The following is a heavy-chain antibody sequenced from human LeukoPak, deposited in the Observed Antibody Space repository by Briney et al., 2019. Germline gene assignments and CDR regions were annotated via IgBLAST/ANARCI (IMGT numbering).Heavy chain of an antibody. J-gene: IGHJ3*02. CDR2: ISYDGSNK. Sequence: GILRLSCADSGFTFSSYGRHGVRQAPGKGLEWGAVISYDGSNKYYADSVKGRFTLSRDNSKNTLYLQMNSLRAEDTAVYYCAKVPFYYSDSSGYVTAFDIWGQGTMVTVSS. CDR3: AKVPFYYSDSSGYVTAFDI. CDR1: GFTFSSYG. V-gene: IGHV3-30*18. D-gene: IGHD3-22*01.